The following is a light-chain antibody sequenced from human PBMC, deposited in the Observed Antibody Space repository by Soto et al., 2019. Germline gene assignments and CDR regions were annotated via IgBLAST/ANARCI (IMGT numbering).Light chain of an antibody. CDR1: SGSVSASHF. CDR2: NTN. Sequence: QTVVTQEPSFSVSPGGTVTLTCALSSGSVSASHFPPWFQQIPGQAPRTLIYNTNIRSSGVPDRFSGSSLGNKAALIITGAQADDECDYYCVLYMGSGIWVFGGGTKLTVL. J-gene: IGLJ3*02. V-gene: IGLV8-61*01. CDR3: VLYMGSGIWV.